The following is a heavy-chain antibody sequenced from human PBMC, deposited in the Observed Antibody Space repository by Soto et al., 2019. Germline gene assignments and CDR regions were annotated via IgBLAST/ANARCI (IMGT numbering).Heavy chain of an antibody. Sequence: SGPTLVKPTQTLTLTCTFSGFSLSTSGVGVGWIRQPPGKALEWLALIYWDDDKRYSPSLKSRLTITKDTSKNQVVLTMTNMDPVDTATYYCARADCSGGSCYDFDYWGQGTLVTVSS. CDR3: ARADCSGGSCYDFDY. CDR2: IYWDDDK. V-gene: IGHV2-5*02. J-gene: IGHJ4*02. CDR1: GFSLSTSGVG. D-gene: IGHD2-15*01.